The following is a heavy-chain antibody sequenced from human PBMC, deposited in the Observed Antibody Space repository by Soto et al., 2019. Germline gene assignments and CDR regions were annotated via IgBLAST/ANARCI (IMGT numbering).Heavy chain of an antibody. Sequence: ASGPTLVNRPQTLTLTCTFSGFALPTSGVREGWIRQPPGKALEWLALIYWDDDKRYSPSLKSRLTITKDTSKNQVVLTITNMDPVDTATYYCAHRQTYCGGDCYSGFDYWGQGTLVTVSS. D-gene: IGHD2-21*02. CDR1: GFALPTSGVR. J-gene: IGHJ4*02. CDR3: AHRQTYCGGDCYSGFDY. V-gene: IGHV2-5*02. CDR2: IYWDDDK.